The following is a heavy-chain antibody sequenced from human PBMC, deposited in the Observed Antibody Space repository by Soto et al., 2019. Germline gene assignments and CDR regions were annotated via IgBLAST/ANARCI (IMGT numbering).Heavy chain of an antibody. CDR1: GGSFSGYY. Sequence: SETLSLTCAVYGGSFSGYYWSWIRQPPGKGLEWIGEINHSGSTNYNPSLKSRVTISVDTSKNQFSLKLSPVTAADTAVYYCAREFRGSSSYYYYYGMDVWGQGTTVTVSS. J-gene: IGHJ6*02. CDR3: AREFRGSSSYYYYYGMDV. CDR2: INHSGST. V-gene: IGHV4-34*01. D-gene: IGHD6-13*01.